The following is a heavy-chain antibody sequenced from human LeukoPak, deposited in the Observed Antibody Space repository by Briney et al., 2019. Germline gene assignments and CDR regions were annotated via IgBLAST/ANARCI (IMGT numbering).Heavy chain of an antibody. CDR2: INPGGTNT. V-gene: IGHV3-74*01. CDR3: VPYNWNYPQY. CDR1: GFTFSNYW. Sequence: PGGSLRLSCAAAGFTFSNYWMHWVRQVPGKGLVWVSRINPGGTNTAYADSVKGRFTISRDNAKNTLFMEMNGLRVDDTAVCYCVPYNWNYPQYWGQGTLVTVSS. J-gene: IGHJ4*02. D-gene: IGHD1-7*01.